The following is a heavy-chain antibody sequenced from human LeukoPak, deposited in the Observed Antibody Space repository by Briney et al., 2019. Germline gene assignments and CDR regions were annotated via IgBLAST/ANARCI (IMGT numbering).Heavy chain of an antibody. Sequence: SQTLSLTCAISGDSVSSNSAAWNWLRQSPSTGLEWLGRTYYRSKWYNDYAVSVKSRITINRDTSKNEISLQLNSGTLEDSAVEYYSAQSWENNDYYYYMDVWGKGTTVTVSS. CDR3: SAQSWENNDYYYYMDV. CDR1: GDSVSSNSAA. D-gene: IGHD1-14*01. CDR2: TYYRSKWYN. J-gene: IGHJ6*03. V-gene: IGHV6-1*01.